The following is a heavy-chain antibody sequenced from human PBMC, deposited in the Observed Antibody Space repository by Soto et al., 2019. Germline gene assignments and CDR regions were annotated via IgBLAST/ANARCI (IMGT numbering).Heavy chain of an antibody. J-gene: IGHJ4*02. CDR3: AKDLGSYLSPAFDY. CDR1: GGSISSSSYY. CDR2: IYYSGST. Sequence: PSETLSLTCTVSGGSISSSSYYWGWIRQPPGKGLEWIGSIYYSGSTYYNPSLKSRVTISVDNAKNSLFLQMNSLRPEDTAVYYCAKDLGSYLSPAFDYWGLGTLVTVSS. D-gene: IGHD1-26*01. V-gene: IGHV4-39*02.